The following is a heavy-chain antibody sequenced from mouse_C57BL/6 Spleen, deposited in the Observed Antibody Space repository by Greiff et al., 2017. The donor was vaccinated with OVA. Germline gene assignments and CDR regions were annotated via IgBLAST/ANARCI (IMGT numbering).Heavy chain of an antibody. CDR1: GFTFSDYG. Sequence: EVKVEESGGGLVKPGGSLKLSCAASGFTFSDYGMHWVRQAPEKGLEWVAYISSGSSTIYYADTVKGRFTISRDNAKNTLFLQMTSLRSEDTAMYYCAKLGYYAMDYWGQGTSVTVSS. CDR2: ISSGSSTI. V-gene: IGHV5-17*01. CDR3: AKLGYYAMDY. D-gene: IGHD4-1*01. J-gene: IGHJ4*01.